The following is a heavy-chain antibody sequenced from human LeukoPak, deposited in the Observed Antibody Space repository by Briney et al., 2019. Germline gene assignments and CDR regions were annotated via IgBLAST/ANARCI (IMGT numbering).Heavy chain of an antibody. Sequence: GESLKISCKGSGYSFTSYWIGWVRPMPGKGLEWMGIIYPGDSATRYSPSFQGPVTISADKYNSTAYLQWSSLKASDTAMYYCARRGGSYLHYYFDYWGQGTLVTVSS. CDR2: IYPGDSAT. J-gene: IGHJ4*02. V-gene: IGHV5-51*01. CDR1: GYSFTSYW. CDR3: ARRGGSYLHYYFDY. D-gene: IGHD1-26*01.